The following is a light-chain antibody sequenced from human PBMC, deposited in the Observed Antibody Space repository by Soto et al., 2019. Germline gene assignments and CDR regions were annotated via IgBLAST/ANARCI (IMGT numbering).Light chain of an antibody. CDR3: QQSYSTLIT. Sequence: DVQMTQSPASLSASVGDSLTLTCRASQTVTSYLNWYQQKPGKAPKLLIYAASTLQGGVPSRFSGSGSGTDFTLTISSLQPEDFATYYCQQSYSTLITFGQGTRLEIK. CDR1: QTVTSY. V-gene: IGKV1-39*01. J-gene: IGKJ5*01. CDR2: AAS.